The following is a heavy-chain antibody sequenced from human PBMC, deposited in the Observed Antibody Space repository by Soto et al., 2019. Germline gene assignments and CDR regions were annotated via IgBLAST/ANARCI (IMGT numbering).Heavy chain of an antibody. CDR3: ARTLAYGGVIYFDI. CDR1: GYTFTGYY. J-gene: IGHJ4*01. D-gene: IGHD3-16*01. Sequence: VASVKVSCKASGYTFTGYYIHWVRQAPGQGLQWMGWINPNSGGKNYAQEFQDRVTMTRDTSISTAYMELSRLTYDDTAVYYCARTLAYGGVIYFDIWGHGALVT. CDR2: INPNSGGK. V-gene: IGHV1-2*02.